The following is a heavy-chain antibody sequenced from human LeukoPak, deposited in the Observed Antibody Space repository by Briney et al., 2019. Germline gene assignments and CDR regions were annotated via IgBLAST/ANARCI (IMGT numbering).Heavy chain of an antibody. D-gene: IGHD3-22*01. Sequence: GGSLRLSCATSGPTVRSNYMTWVRQAPGKGLEWVSFIYTDDRTYYADSVKGRFTISRDNSKNTLYLHMNGLRAEDTALYHCARDRYDDSGYYEYWGQGTLVTVSS. CDR2: IYTDDRT. CDR1: GPTVRSNY. V-gene: IGHV3-53*01. J-gene: IGHJ4*02. CDR3: ARDRYDDSGYYEY.